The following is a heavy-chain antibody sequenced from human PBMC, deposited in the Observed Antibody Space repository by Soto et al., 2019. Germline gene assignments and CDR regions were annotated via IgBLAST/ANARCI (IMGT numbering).Heavy chain of an antibody. CDR3: ARKSIGVVSPIDF. D-gene: IGHD3-3*01. V-gene: IGHV4-30-2*01. Sequence: PSETLSLTCNMSGGSISSAGYSWSWIRQPAGKGLEWIGYINYSGGTYYNPPLKSRVTISLDRSKNQFSLKLSSVTAADTAVYYCARKSIGVVSPIDFWGPGALVTVSS. CDR1: GGSISSAGYS. J-gene: IGHJ4*02. CDR2: INYSGGT.